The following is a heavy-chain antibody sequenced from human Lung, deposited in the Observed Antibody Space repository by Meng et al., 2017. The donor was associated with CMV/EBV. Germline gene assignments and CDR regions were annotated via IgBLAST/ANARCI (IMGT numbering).Heavy chain of an antibody. CDR3: ATEPGYSSAWDN. Sequence: SCAVSGFIVSTKYMSWVRQAPGKGLEWVSTIYSGGNTYSADSVKGRFTISRDNSKNILYLQMKGLTAEDTAVYYCATEPGYSSAWDNWGQGTLVNGAS. CDR1: GFIVSTKY. CDR2: IYSGGNT. V-gene: IGHV3-53*01. D-gene: IGHD2-15*01. J-gene: IGHJ4*02.